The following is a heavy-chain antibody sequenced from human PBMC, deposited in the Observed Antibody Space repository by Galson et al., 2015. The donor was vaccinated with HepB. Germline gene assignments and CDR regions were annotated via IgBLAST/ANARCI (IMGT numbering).Heavy chain of an antibody. CDR2: ISAYNGNT. CDR1: GYTFTSYG. CDR3: AGDSLITMVRGATGGWFDP. D-gene: IGHD3-10*01. J-gene: IGHJ5*02. Sequence: SVKVSCKASGYTFTSYGISWVRQAPGQGLEWMGWISAYNGNTNYAQKLQGRVTTTTDTSTSTAYMELRSLRSDDTAVYYCAGDSLITMVRGATGGWFDPWGQGTLVTVSS. V-gene: IGHV1-18*04.